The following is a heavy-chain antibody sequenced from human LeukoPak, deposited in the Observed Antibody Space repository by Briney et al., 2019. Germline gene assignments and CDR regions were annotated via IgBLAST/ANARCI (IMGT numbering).Heavy chain of an antibody. D-gene: IGHD3-22*01. J-gene: IGHJ4*02. Sequence: GGSLRLSCAASGFTFSSYSMNWVRQAPGKGPEWVSSISGSTSYIYYADSVKGRFTISRDNSKNTLYLQMNSLRAEDTAVYYCARVATITMIVVWGQGTLVTVSS. CDR2: ISGSTSYI. CDR3: ARVATITMIVV. CDR1: GFTFSSYS. V-gene: IGHV3-21*04.